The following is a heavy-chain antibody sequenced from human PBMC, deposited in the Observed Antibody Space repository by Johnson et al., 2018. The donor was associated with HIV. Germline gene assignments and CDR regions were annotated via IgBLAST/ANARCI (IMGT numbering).Heavy chain of an antibody. V-gene: IGHV3-23*04. D-gene: IGHD3-22*01. CDR1: GFTFSSYV. Sequence: VQLVESGGGLVQPGGSLRLSCAASGFTFSSYVMSWVRQAPGKGLEWVSAISGSGGSTYYADSVKGRFTISRDNAKNTLYLQMNSLRTEDTAMYYCAKGQSSGYPKDAFDIWGRGTIVIVSS. CDR3: AKGQSSGYPKDAFDI. J-gene: IGHJ3*02. CDR2: ISGSGGST.